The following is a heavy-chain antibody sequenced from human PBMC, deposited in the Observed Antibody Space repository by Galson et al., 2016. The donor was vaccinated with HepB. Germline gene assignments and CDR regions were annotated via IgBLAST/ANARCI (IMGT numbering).Heavy chain of an antibody. CDR2: ISETGSDS. Sequence: SLRLSCAASGFTLRRSVMSWIRQAPGKGPEWVSGISETGSDSYYADSVRGRFTIYRDNSKNMVYLQLNSLRAEDTALYYCASPPTYWGRGTLVTVSS. CDR1: GFTLRRSV. CDR3: ASPPTY. V-gene: IGHV3-23*01. J-gene: IGHJ4*02.